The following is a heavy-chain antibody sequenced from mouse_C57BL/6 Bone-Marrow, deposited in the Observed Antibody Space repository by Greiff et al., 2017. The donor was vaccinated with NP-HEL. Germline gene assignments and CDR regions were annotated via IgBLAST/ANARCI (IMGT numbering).Heavy chain of an antibody. CDR1: GFTFSDYY. D-gene: IGHD5-1-1*01. V-gene: IGHV5-12*01. J-gene: IGHJ3*01. CDR2: ISNGGGST. Sequence: EVQLVESGGGLVQPGGSLKLSCAASGFTFSDYYMYWVRQTPEKRLEWVAYISNGGGSTYYPDTVKGRFTISRDNAKNTLYLQMSRLKSEDTAMYYCARHEGYLSFAYWGQGTLVTVSA. CDR3: ARHEGYLSFAY.